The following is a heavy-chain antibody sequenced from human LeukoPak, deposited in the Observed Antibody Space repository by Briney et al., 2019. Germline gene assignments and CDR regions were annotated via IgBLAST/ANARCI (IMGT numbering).Heavy chain of an antibody. D-gene: IGHD1-26*01. V-gene: IGHV3-53*01. CDR1: GFTVSSNY. J-gene: IGHJ6*03. CDR3: ARLNSGSYDYYYYMDV. Sequence: GGSLRLSCAASGFTVSSNYMSWVRQAPGKGLEWVSVSYSGGSTYYADSVKGRFTISRDNSKNTLYLQMNSLRAEDTAVYYCARLNSGSYDYYYYMDVWGKGTTVTVSS. CDR2: SYSGGST.